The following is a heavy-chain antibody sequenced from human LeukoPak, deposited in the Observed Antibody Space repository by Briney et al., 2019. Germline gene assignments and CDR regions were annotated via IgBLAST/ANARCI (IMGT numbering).Heavy chain of an antibody. CDR2: IWYDGSNK. V-gene: IGHV3-33*06. J-gene: IGHJ4*02. CDR1: GFTFSSYG. CDR3: AKGEHYYDSSGPFDY. D-gene: IGHD3-22*01. Sequence: GGSLRLSCAASGFTFSSYGMHWVRQAPGKGLGWVAVIWYDGSNKYYADSVKGRFTIPRDNSKNTLYLQMNSLRAEDTAVYYCAKGEHYYDSSGPFDYWGQGTLVTVSS.